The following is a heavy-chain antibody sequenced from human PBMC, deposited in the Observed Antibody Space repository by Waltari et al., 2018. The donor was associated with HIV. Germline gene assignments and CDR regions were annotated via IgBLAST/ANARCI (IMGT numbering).Heavy chain of an antibody. CDR2: ISAYNGHT. J-gene: IGHJ4*02. CDR1: GYTFTSYG. D-gene: IGHD3-3*01. Sequence: QVQLVQSGAEVKKPGASVKVSCKASGYTFTSYGISWVRQAPGQGLEWMGWISAYNGHTNYAQKLQGRVTRTTDTSTSTAYMDLRSLRSDDSAFYYCARALWSGYYTPYYFDYWGQGTLVTVSS. CDR3: ARALWSGYYTPYYFDY. V-gene: IGHV1-18*01.